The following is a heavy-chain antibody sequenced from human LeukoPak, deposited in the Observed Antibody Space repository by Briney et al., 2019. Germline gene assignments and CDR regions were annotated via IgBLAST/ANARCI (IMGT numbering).Heavy chain of an antibody. V-gene: IGHV1-2*02. Sequence: ASVKVSCKASGYTFTGYYMHWVRQAPGQGLEWMGWINPNSGGTNYAQKFQGRVTMTRDTSISTAYMELSRLRSDDTAVYYCAREKTTVTTPEVDAFDIWGQGTMVTVSS. D-gene: IGHD4-17*01. CDR2: INPNSGGT. CDR1: GYTFTGYY. J-gene: IGHJ3*02. CDR3: AREKTTVTTPEVDAFDI.